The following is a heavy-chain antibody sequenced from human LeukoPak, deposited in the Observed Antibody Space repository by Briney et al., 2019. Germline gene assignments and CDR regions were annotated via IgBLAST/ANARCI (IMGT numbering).Heavy chain of an antibody. V-gene: IGHV1-46*01. CDR3: ARDSPYCSGGSCYSDYFDY. CDR1: GYTVTSYY. CDR2: INPSGGST. D-gene: IGHD2-15*01. Sequence: GASVKVSCKASGYTVTSYYMHWVRQAPGQGLEWMGIINPSGGSTSYAQKFQGRVTMTRDTSTSTVYMELSSLRSEDTAVYYCARDSPYCSGGSCYSDYFDYWGQGTLVTVSS. J-gene: IGHJ4*02.